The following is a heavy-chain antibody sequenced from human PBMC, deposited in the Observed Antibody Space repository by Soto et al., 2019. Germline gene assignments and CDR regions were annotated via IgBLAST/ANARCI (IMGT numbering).Heavy chain of an antibody. CDR1: GFTFSDYY. CDR3: ARGYYDSSGYYRGLGYYYYYGMDV. Sequence: PGGSLRLSCAAPGFTFSDYYMSWIRQAPGKGLEWVSYISSSGSAIYYADSVKGRFTISRDNAKNSLYLQMNSLRAEDTAVYYCARGYYDSSGYYRGLGYYYYYGMDVWGQGTTVTVSS. CDR2: ISSSGSAI. J-gene: IGHJ6*02. V-gene: IGHV3-11*01. D-gene: IGHD3-22*01.